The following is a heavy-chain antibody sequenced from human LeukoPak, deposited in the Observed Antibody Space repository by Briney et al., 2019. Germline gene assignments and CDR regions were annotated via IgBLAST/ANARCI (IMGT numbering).Heavy chain of an antibody. D-gene: IGHD3-10*01. CDR3: ARGELYYGSGTYFYYFDS. V-gene: IGHV4-4*07. CDR1: GGSLSSYY. CDR2: IYTSGST. J-gene: IGHJ4*02. Sequence: PSETLSLTCSVSGGSLSSYYWSWIRQPAGKGLEWIGRIYTSGSTNYNPSLKSRVTMSVDTSKMQFSLNLSSVTAADMAVYYCARGELYYGSGTYFYYFDSWGQGTLVTVSS.